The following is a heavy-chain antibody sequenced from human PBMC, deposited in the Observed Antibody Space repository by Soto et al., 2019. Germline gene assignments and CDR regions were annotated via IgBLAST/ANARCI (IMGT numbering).Heavy chain of an antibody. CDR2: IIPIFGTA. D-gene: IGHD2-15*01. V-gene: IGHV1-69*01. J-gene: IGHJ6*02. CDR3: ARDRAATVPNYYYYGMDV. CDR1: GGTFSSYA. Sequence: QVQLVQSGAEVKKPGSSVKVSCKASGGTFSSYAISWVRQAPGQGLEWMGGIIPIFGTANYAQKFQGRVTITADESTSTAYMELSSLRSEDTAVYYCARDRAATVPNYYYYGMDVWGQGTTVTASS.